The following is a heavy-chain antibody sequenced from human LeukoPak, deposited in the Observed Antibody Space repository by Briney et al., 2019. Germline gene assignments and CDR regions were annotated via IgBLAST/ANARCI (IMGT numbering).Heavy chain of an antibody. CDR3: ARGDYYDGGGRNWFDP. Sequence: SETLSLTCTVSGGSINNYFWSWIRQPPGKGLEWIGYIYYIGTTYYNPSLKSRVTLSIDTSMNQFSLRLTSVTAADTAVYYCARGDYYDGGGRNWFDPWGQGTLVTVSP. V-gene: IGHV4-59*12. J-gene: IGHJ5*02. CDR2: IYYIGTT. CDR1: GGSINNYF. D-gene: IGHD3-3*01.